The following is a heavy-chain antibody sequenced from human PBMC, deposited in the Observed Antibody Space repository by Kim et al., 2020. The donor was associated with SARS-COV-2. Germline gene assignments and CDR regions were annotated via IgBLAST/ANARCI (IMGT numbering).Heavy chain of an antibody. CDR3: SKASVFFWCVEVLIAF. J-gene: IGHJ3*01. V-gene: IGHV3-30*18. CDR2: IDYDGSMK. D-gene: IGHD2-21*01. CDR1: GFTFNNYC. Sequence: GGSLRLSCGASGFTFNNYCMHWVRQAPGKGLEWVAAIDYDGSMKYYADSVKGRFTVSRDSSQNTLFLHMRSLRPEDASLYYCSKASVFFWCVEVLIAF.